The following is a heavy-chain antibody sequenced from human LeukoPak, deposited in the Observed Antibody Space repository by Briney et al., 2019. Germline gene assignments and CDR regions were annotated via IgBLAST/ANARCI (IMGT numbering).Heavy chain of an antibody. D-gene: IGHD2-2*01. V-gene: IGHV1-2*02. CDR3: ARGELGCSSTSCYGPVAFDI. CDR2: INPNSGGT. CDR1: GYTFTGYY. J-gene: IGHJ3*02. Sequence: GASVKVSCKASGYTFTGYYMHWVRQAPGQGLEWMGWINPNSGGTNYAQKFQGRVTMTRDTSISTAYMELSRLRSDDTAVYYCARGELGCSSTSCYGPVAFDIWGQGTMVTVS.